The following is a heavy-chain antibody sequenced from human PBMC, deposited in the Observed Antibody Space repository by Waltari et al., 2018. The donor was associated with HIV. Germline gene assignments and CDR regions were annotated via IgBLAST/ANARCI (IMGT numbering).Heavy chain of an antibody. CDR3: ARNRDTFDY. J-gene: IGHJ4*02. Sequence: QVQLQESGPRLVKPSETLSLTCNVSGGSISGYYWSWIRQPPGKGLEWIGYIYYSGSTNYNPSLESRVTMSVDTSKNQFSLKVRSVTPADTAVYYCARNRDTFDYWGQGTLITVSS. D-gene: IGHD5-18*01. V-gene: IGHV4-59*01. CDR1: GGSISGYY. CDR2: IYYSGST.